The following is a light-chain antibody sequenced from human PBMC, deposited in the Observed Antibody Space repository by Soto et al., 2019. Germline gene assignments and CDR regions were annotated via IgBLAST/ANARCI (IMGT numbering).Light chain of an antibody. CDR3: QQAASFPIT. CDR1: QSVSSW. CDR2: TGS. V-gene: IGKV1-12*01. J-gene: IGKJ5*01. Sequence: DIQMTQSPSTLSASVGGRVTITFRASQSVSSWLAWYQQKPGKAPNLLIYTGSSLQSGVPSRFSGSGSGTDFTLTINSLQPEDFATYYCQQAASFPITFGQGTRLEI.